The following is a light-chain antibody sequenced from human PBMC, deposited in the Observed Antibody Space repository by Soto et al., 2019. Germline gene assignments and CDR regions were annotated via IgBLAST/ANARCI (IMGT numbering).Light chain of an antibody. CDR1: QRINNN. Sequence: EIVLTQSPATLSVSPGEGATLSCRASQRINNNLAWYQEKPGQAPRLLIYGASTRATGIPARFSGSGSGTDFTLTISSLEPEDFAVYYCQQRTSWQWTFGQGTKVDIK. V-gene: IGKV3-15*01. CDR3: QQRTSWQWT. J-gene: IGKJ1*01. CDR2: GAS.